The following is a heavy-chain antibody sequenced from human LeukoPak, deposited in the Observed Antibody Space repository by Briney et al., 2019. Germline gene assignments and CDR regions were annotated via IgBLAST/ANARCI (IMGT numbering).Heavy chain of an antibody. V-gene: IGHV4-59*01. D-gene: IGHD6-6*01. CDR2: IYYGGST. CDR3: ARAGRDYSTSSLDY. J-gene: IGHJ4*02. CDR1: GASMSRYY. Sequence: SETLSLTCTVSGASMSRYYWSWIRQPPGKGLEWIGHIYYGGSTNYNPSLKNRVSISVDTSRNQFSLKLSSVTAADTAVYYCARAGRDYSTSSLDYWGQGTLVTVSS.